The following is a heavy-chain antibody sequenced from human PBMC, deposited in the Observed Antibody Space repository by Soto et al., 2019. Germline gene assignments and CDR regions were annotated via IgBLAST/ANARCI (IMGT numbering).Heavy chain of an antibody. V-gene: IGHV3-30-3*01. CDR2: ISYDGSNK. CDR1: GFTFSSYA. D-gene: IGHD3-10*01. J-gene: IGHJ5*02. CDR3: ARTKERYRFGELRWFDP. Sequence: PGGSLRLSCAASGFTFSSYAMHWVRQAPGKGLEWVAVISYDGSNKYYADSVKGRFTISRDNSKNTLYLQMNSLRAEDTAVYYCARTKERYRFGELRWFDPWGQGTLVTVSS.